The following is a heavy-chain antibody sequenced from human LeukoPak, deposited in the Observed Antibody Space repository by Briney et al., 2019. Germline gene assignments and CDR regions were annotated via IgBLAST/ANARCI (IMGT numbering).Heavy chain of an antibody. CDR3: ARAGCTNGVCYRSNWFDP. CDR2: ISSSSSYI. CDR1: GFTFSSYS. D-gene: IGHD2-8*01. J-gene: IGHJ5*02. Sequence: GGSLRLSCAASGFTFSSYSMNWVRQAPGKGLEWVSSISSSSSYIYYADSEKGRFTISRDNAKNSLYLQMNSLRAEDTAVYYCARAGCTNGVCYRSNWFDPWGQGTLVTVSS. V-gene: IGHV3-21*01.